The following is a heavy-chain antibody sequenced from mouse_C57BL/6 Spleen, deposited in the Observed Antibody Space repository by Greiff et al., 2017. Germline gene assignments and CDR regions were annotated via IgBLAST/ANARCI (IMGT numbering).Heavy chain of an antibody. CDR2: IYPGDGDT. D-gene: IGHD1-1*01. J-gene: IGHJ2*01. CDR1: GYAFSSYW. V-gene: IGHV1-80*01. CDR3: ARSPITAVVATPYFDD. Sequence: VQLVESGAELVKPGASVKISCKASGYAFSSYWMNWVKQRPGKGLEWIGQIYPGDGDTNYNGKFKGKATLTADKSSSTAYMQLSSLTSVDSAVYFCARSPITAVVATPYFDDWGQGTTLTVSS.